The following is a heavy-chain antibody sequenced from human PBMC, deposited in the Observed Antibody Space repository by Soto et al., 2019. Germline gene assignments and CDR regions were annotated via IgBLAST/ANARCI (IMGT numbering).Heavy chain of an antibody. CDR2: IWYDGSNK. D-gene: IGHD3-3*01. CDR1: GFTFSSYG. Sequence: GGSLRLSCAASGFTFSSYGMHWVRQAPGKGLEWVAVIWYDGSNKYYADSVKGRFTISRDNSKNTLYLQMNSLRVEDTAVYYCARTYYDFWSGYYNVDYYYMDVWGKGTTVTVSS. V-gene: IGHV3-33*01. J-gene: IGHJ6*03. CDR3: ARTYYDFWSGYYNVDYYYMDV.